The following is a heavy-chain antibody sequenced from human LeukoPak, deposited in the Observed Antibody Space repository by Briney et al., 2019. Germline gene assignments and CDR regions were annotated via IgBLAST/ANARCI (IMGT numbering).Heavy chain of an antibody. Sequence: PGGSLRLSCAASGFTFTNDWMHWVRQAPGKGLVWVSRVNSIGSGTAYADSVKGRSTISRDNAKNTLYLQLNSLRAEDTAVYYCVRDAVAKDAFDIWGQGTMVTLSS. CDR3: VRDAVAKDAFDI. D-gene: IGHD6-19*01. CDR1: GFTFTNDW. J-gene: IGHJ3*02. CDR2: VNSIGSGT. V-gene: IGHV3-74*01.